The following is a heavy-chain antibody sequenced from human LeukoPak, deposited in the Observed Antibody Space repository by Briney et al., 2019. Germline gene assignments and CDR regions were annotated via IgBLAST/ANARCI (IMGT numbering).Heavy chain of an antibody. Sequence: SETLSLTCTVSGGSISSSSYYWGWIRQPPGKGLEWIGSIYYSGSTYYNPSLKSRVTISVDTSKNQFSLKLSSVTAADTAVYYCARGRRIQLWLRPYYYYMDVWGKGTTVTVSS. J-gene: IGHJ6*03. D-gene: IGHD5-18*01. CDR1: GGSISSSSYY. CDR3: ARGRRIQLWLRPYYYYMDV. CDR2: IYYSGST. V-gene: IGHV4-39*07.